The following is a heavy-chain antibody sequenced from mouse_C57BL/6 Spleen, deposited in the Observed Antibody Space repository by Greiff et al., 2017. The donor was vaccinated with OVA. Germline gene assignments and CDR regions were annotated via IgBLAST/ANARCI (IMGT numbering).Heavy chain of an antibody. V-gene: IGHV5-16*01. CDR1: GFTFSDYY. CDR3: ARDSPYYAMDY. CDR2: INYDGSST. D-gene: IGHD6-2*01. Sequence: EVMLVVSEGGLVQPGSSMKLSCTASGFTFSDYYMAWVRQVPEKGLEWVANINYDGSSTYYLDSLKSRFIISRDNAKNILYLQMSSLKSEDTATYYCARDSPYYAMDYWGQGTSVTVSS. J-gene: IGHJ4*01.